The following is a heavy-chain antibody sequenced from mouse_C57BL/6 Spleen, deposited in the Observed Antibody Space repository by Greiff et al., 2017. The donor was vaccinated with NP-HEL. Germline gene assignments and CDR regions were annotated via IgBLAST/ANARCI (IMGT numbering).Heavy chain of an antibody. Sequence: QVQLQQPGTELVKPGASVKLSCKASGYTFTSYWMHWVKQRPGQGLEWIGNINPSNGGTNYNEKFKSKATLTVDKSSSTAYMQLSSPTSEDSAVYYCARKGLLWLPLDYWGQGTTLTVSS. CDR3: ARKGLLWLPLDY. D-gene: IGHD2-2*01. CDR1: GYTFTSYW. CDR2: INPSNGGT. V-gene: IGHV1-53*01. J-gene: IGHJ2*01.